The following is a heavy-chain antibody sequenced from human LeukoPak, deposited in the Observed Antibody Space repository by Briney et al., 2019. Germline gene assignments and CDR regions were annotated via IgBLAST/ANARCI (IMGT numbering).Heavy chain of an antibody. CDR2: MNPNSGNT. J-gene: IGHJ5*02. CDR3: ARGPITIFGVVSRRNWFDP. V-gene: IGHV1-8*01. Sequence: ASMKVSCKASGYTFTSYDINWVRQATGQGLEWMGWMNPNSGNTGYAQKFQGRVTMTRNTSISTAYMELSSLRSEDTAVYYCARGPITIFGVVSRRNWFDPWGQGTLVTVSS. D-gene: IGHD3-3*01. CDR1: GYTFTSYD.